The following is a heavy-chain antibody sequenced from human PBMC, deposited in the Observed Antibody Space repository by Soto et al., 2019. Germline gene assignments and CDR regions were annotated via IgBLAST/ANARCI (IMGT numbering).Heavy chain of an antibody. Sequence: SETLSLTCTVSGGSMSSYYWSWIRQPPGKGLEWIRYIYYSGSTNYNPSLKSRVTMSVDTPKNQFSLKLSSVTAADTAVYYCARRGYGPGFPYYYGMDVWGQGTTVTVSS. J-gene: IGHJ6*02. CDR1: GGSMSSYY. CDR2: IYYSGST. CDR3: ARRGYGPGFPYYYGMDV. D-gene: IGHD3-10*01. V-gene: IGHV4-59*01.